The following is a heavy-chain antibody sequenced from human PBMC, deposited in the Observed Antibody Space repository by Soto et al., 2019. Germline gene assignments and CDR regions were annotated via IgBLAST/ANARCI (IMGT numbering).Heavy chain of an antibody. V-gene: IGHV3-30-3*01. D-gene: IGHD3-3*01. J-gene: IGHJ3*02. CDR3: ARDLRRSGYCTFAFES. CDR1: GFTFSSYA. Sequence: QVQLVESGGGVVQPGRSLRLSCAVSGFTFSSYAMHWVRQAPGKGLEWVAVISYDGSNKNYADSVKGRFTISRDNSKNTQYLQINCLRAEDTSVYYCARDLRRSGYCTFAFESWGQGTMVTVSS. CDR2: ISYDGSNK.